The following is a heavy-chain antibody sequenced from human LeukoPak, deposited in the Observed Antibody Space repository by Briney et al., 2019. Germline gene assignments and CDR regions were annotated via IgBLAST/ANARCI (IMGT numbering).Heavy chain of an antibody. J-gene: IGHJ5*02. Sequence: PSETLSLNCAVSGGSISSGGYSWSWIRQPPGQGLEWIGYIYHSGSTYYNPSLKSRVTISVDRSKNQFSLKLSSVTAADTAVYYCARGPIAVASRWFDPWGQGTLVTVSS. CDR1: GGSISSGGYS. CDR2: IYHSGST. V-gene: IGHV4-30-2*01. D-gene: IGHD6-19*01. CDR3: ARGPIAVASRWFDP.